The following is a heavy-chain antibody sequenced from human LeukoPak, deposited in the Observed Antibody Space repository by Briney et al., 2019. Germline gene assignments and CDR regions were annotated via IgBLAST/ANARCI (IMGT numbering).Heavy chain of an antibody. CDR3: ASGTYYYDSSGYSGPFDP. D-gene: IGHD3-22*01. CDR1: GDSISSSSYY. CDR2: IFYSGTT. Sequence: SETLSLTCSVSGDSISSSSYYWGWIRQPPGNGLEWIGSIFYSGTTYYNPSLKSRVTISVDTSKNQFSLKLSSVTAADTAVYYCASGTYYYDSSGYSGPFDPWGQGTLVTVSS. V-gene: IGHV4-39*07. J-gene: IGHJ5*02.